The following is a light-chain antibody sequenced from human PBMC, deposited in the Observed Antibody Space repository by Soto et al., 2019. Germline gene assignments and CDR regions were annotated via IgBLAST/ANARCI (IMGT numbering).Light chain of an antibody. CDR1: RSVRSY. J-gene: IGKJ1*01. Sequence: DIQMTQSPSSLSASVGDTITITCRASRSVRSYLNWYQQKPGKAPDLLIYTTTSLQSEVPSRFSGSGSETHFTLTITSLQPEDFATYFCQQTYSAPPWTFGPGTKVDIK. CDR3: QQTYSAPPWT. V-gene: IGKV1-39*01. CDR2: TTT.